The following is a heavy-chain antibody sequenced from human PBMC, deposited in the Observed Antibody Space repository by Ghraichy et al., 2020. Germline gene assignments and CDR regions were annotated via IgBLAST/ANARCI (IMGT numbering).Heavy chain of an antibody. CDR2: IYSGGST. V-gene: IGHV3-53*01. Sequence: GGSLRLSCAASGFTVSSNYMSWVRQAPGKGLEWVSVIYSGGSTYYADSVKGRFTISRDNSKNTLYLQMNSLRAEDTAVYYCAGGYSSSWYSYYYYMDVWGKGTTVTVSS. D-gene: IGHD6-13*01. CDR1: GFTVSSNY. CDR3: AGGYSSSWYSYYYYMDV. J-gene: IGHJ6*03.